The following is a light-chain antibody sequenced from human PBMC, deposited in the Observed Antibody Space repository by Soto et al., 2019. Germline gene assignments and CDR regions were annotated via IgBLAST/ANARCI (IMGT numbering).Light chain of an antibody. CDR3: QQYNNWLT. V-gene: IGKV3-15*01. J-gene: IGKJ4*01. CDR1: ESVGTN. Sequence: EIVMTQSPGTLPVSPGERVTLSCRASESVGTNVTWYQHKPGHAPRLLIYGASTRATGIPARFSGSGSGTEFTLTISSLQSEDFAVYYCQQYNNWLTFGGGTKVEIK. CDR2: GAS.